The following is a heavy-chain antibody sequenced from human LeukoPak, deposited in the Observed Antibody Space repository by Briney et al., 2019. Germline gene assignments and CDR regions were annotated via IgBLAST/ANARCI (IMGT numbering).Heavy chain of an antibody. CDR3: ARLTPGDTSGYYYGVY. CDR2: IYPRDSNT. V-gene: IGHV5-51*01. CDR1: GYTFTTYW. Sequence: GESLKISCQGSGYTFTTYWIGWVRQMPGKGLEWMGIIYPRDSNTRYSPSFQGQVTISADKSISTAYLQWSSLRASDTAIYYCARLTPGDTSGYYYGVYWGQGTLVTVSS. D-gene: IGHD3-22*01. J-gene: IGHJ4*02.